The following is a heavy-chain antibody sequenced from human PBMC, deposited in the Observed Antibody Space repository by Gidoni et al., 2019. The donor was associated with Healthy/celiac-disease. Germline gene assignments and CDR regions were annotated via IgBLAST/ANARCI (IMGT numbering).Heavy chain of an antibody. CDR2: IYYSGST. D-gene: IGHD3-10*01. CDR1: GGSISSYY. CDR3: ARGGGRITMVRGVSGFDY. V-gene: IGHV4-59*01. J-gene: IGHJ4*02. Sequence: QVQLQESGPGLVKPSETLSLTCTVSGGSISSYYWSWIRQPPGKGLEWIGYIYYSGSTNYNPSLKSRVTISVDTSKNQFSLKLSSVTAADTAAYYCARGGGRITMVRGVSGFDYWGQGTLVTVSS.